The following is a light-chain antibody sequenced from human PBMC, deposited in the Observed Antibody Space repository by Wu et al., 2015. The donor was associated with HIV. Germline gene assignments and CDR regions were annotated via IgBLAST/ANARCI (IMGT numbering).Light chain of an antibody. CDR1: QSVSSN. CDR2: GAS. J-gene: IGKJ3*01. CDR3: HQYGSSPES. Sequence: EIVMTQSPGTLPVSPGERATLSCRASQSVSSNFAWYQQKPGQPPSLLFYGASTRATGIPARFSASGSGTEFTLTINSVQSEDFAVYYCHQYGSSPESFGPGTKVDIK. V-gene: IGKV3-15*01.